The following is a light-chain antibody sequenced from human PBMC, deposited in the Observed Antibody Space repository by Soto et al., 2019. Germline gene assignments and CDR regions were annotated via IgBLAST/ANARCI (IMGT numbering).Light chain of an antibody. V-gene: IGKV2-30*01. CDR2: KVS. Sequence: EVVMTQSPLSLPVTLGQPASISCRSSQSLVSSNGNTFLIWFQQRPGQSPRSLIYKVSNRDSAVQDRFTGSGSGTDFTLEISSVEAEDLGVYYCMKATRRPWTVGQGTKVEIK. CDR3: MKATRRPWT. CDR1: QSLVSSNGNTF. J-gene: IGKJ1*01.